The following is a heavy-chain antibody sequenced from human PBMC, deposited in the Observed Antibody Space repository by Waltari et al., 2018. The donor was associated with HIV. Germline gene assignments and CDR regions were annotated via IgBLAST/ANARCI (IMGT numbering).Heavy chain of an antibody. J-gene: IGHJ4*02. CDR1: GFTFSSYG. CDR3: ARDATSLRVTPDY. V-gene: IGHV3-33*01. Sequence: QVQLVESGGGVVQPGRSLRLSCAASGFTFSSYGMHWVRQAPGKGLEWVAVIWYDGSNKYYADSVKGRFTISRDNSKNTLYLQMNSLRAEDTAVYYCARDATSLRVTPDYWGQGTLVTVSS. D-gene: IGHD2-21*02. CDR2: IWYDGSNK.